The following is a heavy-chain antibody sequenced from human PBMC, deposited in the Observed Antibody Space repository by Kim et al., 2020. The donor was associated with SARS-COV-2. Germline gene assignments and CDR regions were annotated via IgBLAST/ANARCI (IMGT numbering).Heavy chain of an antibody. CDR2: INHSGST. CDR1: GGSFSGYY. J-gene: IGHJ6*02. CDR3: ARGRRGSYGTGLGYYYYYGGIDV. Sequence: SETLSLTCAAYGGSFSGYYWSWIRQPPGKGLEWIGEINHSGSTNYNPSLKSRVTISVDTSKNQFSLKLSSVTAADTAVYYCARGRRGSYGTGLGYYYYYGGIDVWAQGTTVTVSS. D-gene: IGHD5-18*01. V-gene: IGHV4-34*01.